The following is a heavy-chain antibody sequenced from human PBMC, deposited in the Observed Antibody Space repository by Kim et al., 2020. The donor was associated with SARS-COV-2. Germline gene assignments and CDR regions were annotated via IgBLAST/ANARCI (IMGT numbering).Heavy chain of an antibody. Sequence: SETLSLTCTVSGGSISSYYWSWIRQPPGKGLEWIGYIYDSGSANYNPSLKSRVTISVDTSKNQFSLKLSSVTAADTAVYYCARDGCGSTSCMDVWGQGTTVTVSS. J-gene: IGHJ6*02. CDR1: GGSISSYY. CDR2: IYDSGSA. V-gene: IGHV4-59*13. CDR3: ARDGCGSTSCMDV. D-gene: IGHD2-2*01.